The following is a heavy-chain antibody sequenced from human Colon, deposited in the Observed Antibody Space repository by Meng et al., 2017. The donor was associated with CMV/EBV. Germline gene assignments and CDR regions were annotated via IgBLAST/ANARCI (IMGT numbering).Heavy chain of an antibody. CDR2: INSDGSST. D-gene: IGHD3-22*01. CDR1: YW. V-gene: IGHV3-74*01. Sequence: YWMHWVRQAPGKGLVWVSRINSDGSSTSYADSVKGRFTISRDNAKNTLYLQMNSLRAEDTAVYYCARGCPPGWLAPINYYYYGMDVWGQGTTVTVSS. CDR3: ARGCPPGWLAPINYYYYGMDV. J-gene: IGHJ6*02.